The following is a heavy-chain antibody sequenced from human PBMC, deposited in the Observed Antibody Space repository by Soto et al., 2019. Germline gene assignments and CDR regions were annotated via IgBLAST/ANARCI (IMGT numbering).Heavy chain of an antibody. CDR2: IYSGGST. CDR1: GGAISGRSNY. J-gene: IGHJ4*02. V-gene: IGHV4-39*01. D-gene: IGHD2-15*01. Sequence: PSENLSLTCNVSGGAISGRSNYWGWIRQPPGKGLEYIGSIYSGGSTYYNPSLKSRVTLSVDTSQNQFFLRLTSVTAADTAVYYCARRHSATWLFDYWGLGTQVTVSS. CDR3: ARRHSATWLFDY.